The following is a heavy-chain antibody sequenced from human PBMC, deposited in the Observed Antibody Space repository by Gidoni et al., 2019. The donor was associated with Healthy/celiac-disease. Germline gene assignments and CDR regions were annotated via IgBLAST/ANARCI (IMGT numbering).Heavy chain of an antibody. V-gene: IGHV3-30*18. J-gene: IGHJ4*02. CDR2: ISYDGSNK. D-gene: IGHD5-12*01. CDR3: AKDGGYSGYVWNDSLDY. Sequence: VISYDGSNKYYADSVKGRFTISRDNSKNTLYLQMNSLRAEDTAVYYCAKDGGYSGYVWNDSLDYWGQGTLVTVSS.